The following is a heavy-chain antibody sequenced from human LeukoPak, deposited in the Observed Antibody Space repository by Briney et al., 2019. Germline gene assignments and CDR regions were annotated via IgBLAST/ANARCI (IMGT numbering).Heavy chain of an antibody. J-gene: IGHJ4*02. CDR1: GYSFTTYW. CDR2: IYPGDSES. V-gene: IGHV5-51*01. CDR3: ARPDGYNSFDY. D-gene: IGHD5-24*01. Sequence: GESLKISFKGSGYSFTTYWIGWVRQMPGKGLEWMGIIYPGDSESRYSPSFQGQVTISADKSISTAYLQWSSLKASDTAMYYCARPDGYNSFDYWGQGILVTVSS.